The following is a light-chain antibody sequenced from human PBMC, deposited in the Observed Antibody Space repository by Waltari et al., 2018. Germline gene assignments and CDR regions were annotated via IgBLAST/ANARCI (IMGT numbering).Light chain of an antibody. CDR2: EVN. CDR1: SSDVGAYEY. Sequence: QSALTQPASVSASPGQSIHHPCTGTSSDVGAYEYISWYQQHPGKVPKLIIYEVNNRPSGVSDRFSGSKFDNTASLTISGLQPEDEADYYCSSYTTIASYVFGTGTKVTVL. J-gene: IGLJ1*01. CDR3: SSYTTIASYV. V-gene: IGLV2-14*01.